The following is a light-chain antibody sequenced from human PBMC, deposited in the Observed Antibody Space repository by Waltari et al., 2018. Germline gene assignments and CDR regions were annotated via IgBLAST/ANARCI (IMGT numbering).Light chain of an antibody. CDR3: CSYAGSSTPWV. J-gene: IGLJ3*02. V-gene: IGLV2-23*02. CDR2: EVS. CDR1: SSDVGSYNL. Sequence: QSALTQPASVSGSPGQSITISCTGTSSDVGSYNLVSWYQQHPGKAPKLMIYEVSKRPAGVSDRFSCSKAGNTAYLTISWLQAEDEADYYCCSYAGSSTPWVFGGGTKLTVL.